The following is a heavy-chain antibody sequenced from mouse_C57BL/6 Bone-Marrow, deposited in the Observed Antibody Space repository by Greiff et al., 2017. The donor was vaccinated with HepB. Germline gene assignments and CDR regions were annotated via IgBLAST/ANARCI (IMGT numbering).Heavy chain of an antibody. D-gene: IGHD2-4*01. CDR1: GYAFTNYL. J-gene: IGHJ4*01. Sequence: QVQLKESGAELVRPGTSVKVSCKASGYAFTNYLIEWVKQRPGQGLEWIGVINPGSGGTNYNEKFKGKATLTADKSSSTAYMQLSSLTSEDSAVYFCARSGGLRRRRYYAMDYWGQGTSVTVSS. CDR2: INPGSGGT. V-gene: IGHV1-54*01. CDR3: ARSGGLRRRRYYAMDY.